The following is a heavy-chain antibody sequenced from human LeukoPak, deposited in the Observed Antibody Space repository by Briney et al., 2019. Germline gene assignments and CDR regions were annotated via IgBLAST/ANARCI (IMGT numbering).Heavy chain of an antibody. V-gene: IGHV4-59*01. D-gene: IGHD3-10*01. CDR1: GGSISSYY. CDR2: IYYSGST. Sequence: SETLSLTCTVSGGSISSYYWSWIRQPPGKGLEGIGYIYYSGSTNYNPALKSRVTISVDTSKNQFSLKLSSVTAADTAVYYCARDSLLWRRDYYYYYGMDVGGQGTTVTVSS. J-gene: IGHJ6*02. CDR3: ARDSLLWRRDYYYYYGMDV.